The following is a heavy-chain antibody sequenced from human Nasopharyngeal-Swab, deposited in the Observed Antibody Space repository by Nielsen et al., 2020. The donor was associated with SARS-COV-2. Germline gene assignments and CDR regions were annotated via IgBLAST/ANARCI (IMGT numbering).Heavy chain of an antibody. CDR2: FDPEDGET. D-gene: IGHD6-19*01. Sequence: ALVKVSCKVSGYTLTELSMHWVRQAPGKGLEWMGGFDPEDGETIYAQKFQGRVTMTEDTSTDTAYMELSSLRSEDTAVYYCATSPAVAGTVVPPYYYYGMDVWGQGTTVTVSS. CDR3: ATSPAVAGTVVPPYYYYGMDV. J-gene: IGHJ6*02. CDR1: GYTLTELS. V-gene: IGHV1-24*01.